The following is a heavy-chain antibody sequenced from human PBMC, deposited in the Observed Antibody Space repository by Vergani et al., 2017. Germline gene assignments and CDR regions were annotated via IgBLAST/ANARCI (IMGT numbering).Heavy chain of an antibody. CDR3: ARDQISSGWLGIDY. CDR2: INAGNGNT. D-gene: IGHD6-19*01. CDR1: GYTFTSYA. V-gene: IGHV1-3*01. Sequence: QVQLVQSGAEVKKPGASVKVSCKASGYTFTSYAMHWVRQAPGQRLEWMGWINAGNGNTKYSQKFQGRVTITRDTSASIAYMELSSLRSEDTAVYYCARDQISSGWLGIDYWGQGTLVTVSS. J-gene: IGHJ4*02.